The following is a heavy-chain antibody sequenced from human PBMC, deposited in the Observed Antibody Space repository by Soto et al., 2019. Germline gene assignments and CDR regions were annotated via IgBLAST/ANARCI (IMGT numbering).Heavy chain of an antibody. V-gene: IGHV3-33*01. CDR1: GFTFSSYG. D-gene: IGHD6-13*01. J-gene: IGHJ6*02. CDR3: ARDGIAAAGKRKYYYYYYGMDV. CDR2: IWYDGSNK. Sequence: PGGSLRLSCAASGFTFSSYGMHWVRQAPGKGLEWVAVIWYDGSNKYYADSVKGRFTISRDNSKNTLYLQMNSLRAEDTAVYYCARDGIAAAGKRKYYYYYYGMDVWGQGTTVTVSS.